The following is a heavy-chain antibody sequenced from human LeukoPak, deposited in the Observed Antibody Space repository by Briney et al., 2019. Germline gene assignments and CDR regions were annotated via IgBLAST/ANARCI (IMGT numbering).Heavy chain of an antibody. J-gene: IGHJ4*02. Sequence: GGSLRLSCAASGFTFSTYSMNWVRQAPGQGLEWVSYISSSSGAIYYADSVKRRFTISRDNAKNSLYLQMNSLRAEARGVYYCARHLSGVTGYTYGRGIDYWGQGTLVTVSS. V-gene: IGHV3-48*01. CDR2: ISSSSGAI. CDR3: ARHLSGVTGYTYGRGIDY. D-gene: IGHD5-18*01. CDR1: GFTFSTYS.